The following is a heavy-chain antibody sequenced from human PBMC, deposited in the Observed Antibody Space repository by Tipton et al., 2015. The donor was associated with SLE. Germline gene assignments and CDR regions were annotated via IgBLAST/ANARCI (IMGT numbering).Heavy chain of an antibody. D-gene: IGHD4-11*01. CDR3: ARDHSSVEVTRSDS. J-gene: IGHJ4*02. V-gene: IGHV3-64*02. CDR1: GFTFSTYA. Sequence: SLRLSCAASGFTFSTYAMHWVRQAPGKGLEYVSGISANGGSTYYADSVKGRFVISRDNSKNTLYLQMGSLRGEDMAVYYCARDHSSVEVTRSDSWGQGTLVTVSS. CDR2: ISANGGST.